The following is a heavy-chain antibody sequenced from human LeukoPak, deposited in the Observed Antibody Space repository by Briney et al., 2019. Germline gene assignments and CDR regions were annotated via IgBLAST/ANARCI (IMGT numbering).Heavy chain of an antibody. CDR1: GGSIGDYY. Sequence: SQTLSLTCTVSGGSIGDYYSSWIRQPPGQGLEWLGYIHYSGNTYYNPSLKSRLIISIDASKNQFSLNLSSVTAADTAVYYCARESPPDAFDIWGRGTVVTVSS. CDR3: ARESPPDAFDI. J-gene: IGHJ3*02. CDR2: IHYSGNT. V-gene: IGHV4-30-4*01.